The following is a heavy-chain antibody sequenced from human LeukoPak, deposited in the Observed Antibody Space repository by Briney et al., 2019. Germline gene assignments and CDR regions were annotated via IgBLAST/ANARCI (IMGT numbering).Heavy chain of an antibody. CDR1: GFTFSSYW. D-gene: IGHD2-15*01. V-gene: IGHV3-74*01. CDR2: INSDGSST. Sequence: PGGSLRLSCAASGFTFSSYWMHWVRQAPGKGLVWVSRINSDGSSTSYADSVKGRFTISRDNAKNTLYLQMNSLRAEDTAVYYCASFAVVVAATYYYYYMGVWGKGTTVTVSS. CDR3: ASFAVVVAATYYYYYMGV. J-gene: IGHJ6*03.